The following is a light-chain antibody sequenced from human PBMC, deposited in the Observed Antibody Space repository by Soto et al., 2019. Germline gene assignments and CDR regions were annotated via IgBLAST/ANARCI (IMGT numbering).Light chain of an antibody. CDR2: FVS. Sequence: DIVMTQSPLSLSVTPGEPASISCRSSQSLLHSNGYNYLDWYLQKPGQSPQLLIYFVSNRASGVPDRFSGSGSGTDFTLKISRVEPEDVVVYYCMQALQTRTFGQGTKVDIK. V-gene: IGKV2-28*01. J-gene: IGKJ1*01. CDR1: QSLLHSNGYNY. CDR3: MQALQTRT.